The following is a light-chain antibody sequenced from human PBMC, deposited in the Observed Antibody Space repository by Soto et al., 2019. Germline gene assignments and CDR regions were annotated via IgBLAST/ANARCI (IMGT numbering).Light chain of an antibody. J-gene: IGKJ4*01. CDR2: AAS. V-gene: IGKV1-12*01. CDR1: QGIRSW. CDR3: QQANSFPLT. Sequence: DIQMTQSPSSVSASVGDRVTITCRASQGIRSWLAWFQQKPGKAPKLLIYAASSLQSGVPSRFSGHGSWAEFTLTISSLQPGEFATYYWQQANSFPLTFGGGTKVEIK.